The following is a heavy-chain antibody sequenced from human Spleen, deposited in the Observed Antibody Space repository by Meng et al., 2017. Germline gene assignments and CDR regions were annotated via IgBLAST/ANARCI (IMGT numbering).Heavy chain of an antibody. CDR1: GGSISSIDW. V-gene: IGHV4/OR15-8*02. CDR2: IYHGGDT. D-gene: IGHD6-19*01. J-gene: IGHJ4*02. CDR3: ASWIYSCGWQ. Sequence: QVTLQESVPGIVKPSWSLSLTCFVSGGSISSIDWWSWVRQPPGKGLEWIGEIYHGGDTNYNPSLKSRVTIAIDRSKNQFSLKLSSVTAADTAVYYCASWIYSCGWQWGQGTLVTVSS.